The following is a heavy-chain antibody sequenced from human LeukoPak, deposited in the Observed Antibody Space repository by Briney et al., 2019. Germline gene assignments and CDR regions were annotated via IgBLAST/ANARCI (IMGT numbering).Heavy chain of an antibody. CDR2: ISAYNGNT. V-gene: IGHV1-18*01. J-gene: IGHJ4*02. CDR1: GCTFTSYG. Sequence: GASVKVSCKASGCTFTSYGISWVRQAPGQGLEWMGWISAYNGNTNYAQKLQGRVTMTTDTSTSTAYMELRSLRSDDTAVYYCARDRPLFWQWLPNAIFDYWGQGTLVTVSS. CDR3: ARDRPLFWQWLPNAIFDY. D-gene: IGHD6-19*01.